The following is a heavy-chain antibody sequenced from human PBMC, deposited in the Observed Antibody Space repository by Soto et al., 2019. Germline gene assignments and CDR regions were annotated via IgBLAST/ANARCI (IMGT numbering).Heavy chain of an antibody. CDR2: IIPIFGTA. CDR3: ARDWCKPDWRCDP. Sequence: QVQLVQSGAEVKKPGSSVNVSCTASGGTFSSYAISWVRQAPGQGLEWMGGIIPIFGTANYAQKFQGRVTITADKSTSTAYMGLSSLRSEDTAVYYCARDWCKPDWRCDPWGQGTLVTVSS. D-gene: IGHD2-8*01. CDR1: GGTFSSYA. V-gene: IGHV1-69*06. J-gene: IGHJ5*02.